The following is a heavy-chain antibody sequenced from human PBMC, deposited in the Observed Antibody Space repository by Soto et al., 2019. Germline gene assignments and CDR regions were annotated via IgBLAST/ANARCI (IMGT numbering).Heavy chain of an antibody. D-gene: IGHD2-15*01. CDR2: ISYDGSNK. Sequence: QVQVVESGGGVVRPGRSLRLSCAASGFTFSSYAMHWVRQAPGKGLEWVALISYDGSNKYCADSVKGRFAISRDNSKNTLYLQMNSLRAEDTAVYYCARMGLLHGMDVWGQGTTVTVSS. CDR1: GFTFSSYA. J-gene: IGHJ6*02. V-gene: IGHV3-30*09. CDR3: ARMGLLHGMDV.